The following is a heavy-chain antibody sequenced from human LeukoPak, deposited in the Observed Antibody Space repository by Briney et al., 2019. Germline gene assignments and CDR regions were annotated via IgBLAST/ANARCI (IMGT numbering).Heavy chain of an antibody. Sequence: SETLSLTCTVSGGSISSSSYYWGWIRQPPGKGLEWIGRIYTSGSTNYNPSLKSRVTMSVDTSKNQFSLKLSSVTAADTAVYYCARDYYGWFDPWGQGTLVTVSS. CDR3: ARDYYGWFDP. D-gene: IGHD3-22*01. V-gene: IGHV4-39*07. CDR1: GGSISSSSYY. CDR2: IYTSGST. J-gene: IGHJ5*02.